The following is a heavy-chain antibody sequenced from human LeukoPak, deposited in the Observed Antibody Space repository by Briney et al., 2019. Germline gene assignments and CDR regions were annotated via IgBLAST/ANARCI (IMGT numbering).Heavy chain of an antibody. CDR1: GFTFSSYA. CDR3: ARSIGYSSSWALDY. CDR2: ISGSGGSA. D-gene: IGHD6-13*01. Sequence: GGSLRLSCAASGFTFSSYARSWVRQAPGKGLEWVSAISGSGGSAYYADSVKGRFTISRDNSKNTLYLQMNSLRAEDTAVYYCARSIGYSSSWALDYWGQGTLVTVSS. J-gene: IGHJ4*02. V-gene: IGHV3-23*01.